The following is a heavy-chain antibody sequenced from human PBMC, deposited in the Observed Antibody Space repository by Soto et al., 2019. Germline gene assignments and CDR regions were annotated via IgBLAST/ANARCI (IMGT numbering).Heavy chain of an antibody. V-gene: IGHV1-69*02. J-gene: IGHJ6*03. D-gene: IGHD2-15*01. CDR3: ARALGYCSGGSCYDPYYYYYYLDV. Sequence: ASVKVSCKASGGTFSSYTISWVRQAPGQGLEWMGRIIPILGIANYAQKFQGRVTITADKSTSTAYMELSSLRSEDTAVYYCARALGYCSGGSCYDPYYYYYYLDVWGKGTTVTVPS. CDR1: GGTFSSYT. CDR2: IIPILGIA.